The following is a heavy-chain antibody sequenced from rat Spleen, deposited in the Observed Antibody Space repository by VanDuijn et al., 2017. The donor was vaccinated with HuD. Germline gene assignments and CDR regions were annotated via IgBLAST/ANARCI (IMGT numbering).Heavy chain of an antibody. CDR3: ARRYDFDY. CDR1: GFTFSNYF. Sequence: EVQLVESGGGLVQPGRSLKLSCAASGFTFSNYFMSWVRQAPTKGLEWVATISYDGGDTYYRDSVKGRFTISRDNSKSSLYLQMDSLRSEDTATYYCARRYDFDYWGQGVMVTVSS. V-gene: IGHV5S23*01. J-gene: IGHJ2*01. D-gene: IGHD1-11*01. CDR2: ISYDGGDT.